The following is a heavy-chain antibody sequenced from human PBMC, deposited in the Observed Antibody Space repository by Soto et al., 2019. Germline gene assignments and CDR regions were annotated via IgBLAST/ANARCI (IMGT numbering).Heavy chain of an antibody. V-gene: IGHV4-31*03. J-gene: IGHJ6*03. Sequence: SETLSLTCTVSGGSISSGGYYWSWIRQHPGKGLEWIGEIYHSGSTNHNPSLKSRVTISVDKSKNQFSLKLSSVTAADTAVYYCARGYTVGYCSSTSCPARYMDVWGKGTTVTVSS. CDR3: ARGYTVGYCSSTSCPARYMDV. CDR1: GGSISSGGYY. CDR2: IYHSGST. D-gene: IGHD2-2*01.